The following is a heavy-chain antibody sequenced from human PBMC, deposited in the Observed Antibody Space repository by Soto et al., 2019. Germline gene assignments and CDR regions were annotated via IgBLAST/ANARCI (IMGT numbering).Heavy chain of an antibody. V-gene: IGHV4-31*03. CDR3: ARDNYGGNGPRAFDI. J-gene: IGHJ3*02. Sequence: PSXTLSLTCTVSGGSISSGGYYWSWIRQQPGKGLEWIGYIYYSGSTYYNPSLKSRVTISVDTSKNQFSLKLSSVTAADTAVYYCARDNYGGNGPRAFDIWGQGTMVTVSS. CDR1: GGSISSGGYY. D-gene: IGHD4-17*01. CDR2: IYYSGST.